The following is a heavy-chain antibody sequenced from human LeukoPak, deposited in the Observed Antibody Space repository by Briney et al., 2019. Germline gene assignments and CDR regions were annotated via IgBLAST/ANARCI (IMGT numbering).Heavy chain of an antibody. D-gene: IGHD6-13*01. Sequence: GGSLRLSCAASGFTFSSYNMNWVRQAPGKGLEWVSFISSSSSYIYYADSMKGRFTISRDNAKNSLYLQMTSLRDEDTAVYYCARDRGSWYRTGDKWFDPXXXRPLVTAPS. CDR2: ISSSSSYI. V-gene: IGHV3-21*01. J-gene: IGHJ5*02. CDR3: ARDRGSWYRTGDKWFDP. CDR1: GFTFSSYN.